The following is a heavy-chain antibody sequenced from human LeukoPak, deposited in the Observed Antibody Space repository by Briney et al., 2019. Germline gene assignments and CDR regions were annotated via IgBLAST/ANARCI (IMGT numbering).Heavy chain of an antibody. CDR3: ARDAIDSSGFDFDY. D-gene: IGHD3-22*01. V-gene: IGHV3-11*01. CDR1: GFTFSDYY. J-gene: IGHJ4*02. CDR2: ISTSAGTI. Sequence: GESLRLSCAAPGFTFSDYYMTWIRQAPGKGLEWISYISTSAGTIYYADSVKGRFTISRDNAKNSLYLQMNRLRAEDTAVYYCARDAIDSSGFDFDYWGQGTLVTVSS.